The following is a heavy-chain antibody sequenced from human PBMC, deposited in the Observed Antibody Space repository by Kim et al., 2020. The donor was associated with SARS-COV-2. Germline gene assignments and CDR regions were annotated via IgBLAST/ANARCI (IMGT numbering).Heavy chain of an antibody. J-gene: IGHJ4*02. D-gene: IGHD6-13*01. V-gene: IGHV1-69*01. CDR2: TA. Sequence: TANYAQKFQGRVTITADESTSTAYMELSSLRYEDTAVYYCAREVGSRFDYWGQGTLVTVSS. CDR3: AREVGSRFDY.